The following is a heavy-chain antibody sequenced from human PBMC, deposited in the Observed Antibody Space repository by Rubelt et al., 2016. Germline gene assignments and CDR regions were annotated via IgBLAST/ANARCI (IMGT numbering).Heavy chain of an antibody. CDR3: ARDPRSSGSYYFDY. J-gene: IGHJ4*02. D-gene: IGHD1-26*01. V-gene: IGHV3-30*01. Sequence: YYADSVKGRFTISRDNSKNTLYLQMNSLRAEDTAVYYCARDPRSSGSYYFDYWGQGTLVTVSS.